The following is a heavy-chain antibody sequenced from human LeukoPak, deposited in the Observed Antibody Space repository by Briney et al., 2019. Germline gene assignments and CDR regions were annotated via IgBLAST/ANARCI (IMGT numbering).Heavy chain of an antibody. CDR3: ARETWYYDYVRKSYRGGYFDL. V-gene: IGHV3-7*01. Sequence: PGGSLRLSCAASGFTFSSYAMSWVRQAPGKGLEWVANIKQDGTGTYFGDSVKGRFTISRDNAKKSLYLQMNNLRVEDTAVYYCARETWYYDYVRKSYRGGYFDLWGRGTLVTVSS. CDR2: IKQDGTGT. CDR1: GFTFSSYA. D-gene: IGHD3-16*02. J-gene: IGHJ2*01.